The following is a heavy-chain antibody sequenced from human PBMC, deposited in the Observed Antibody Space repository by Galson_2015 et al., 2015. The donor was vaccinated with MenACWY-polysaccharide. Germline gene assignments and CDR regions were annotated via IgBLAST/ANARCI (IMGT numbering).Heavy chain of an antibody. CDR3: ARDRDWAFDY. Sequence: SLRLSCAASEFTFSSYSMNWVRQAPGKGLEWVSYISSSSRTLYYADSVKGRFTISRDNAKSSLYLKMNSLRAEDTAVYYCARDRDWAFDYWGQGTLVTVSS. D-gene: IGHD2-21*02. CDR1: EFTFSSYS. J-gene: IGHJ4*02. CDR2: ISSSSRTL. V-gene: IGHV3-48*01.